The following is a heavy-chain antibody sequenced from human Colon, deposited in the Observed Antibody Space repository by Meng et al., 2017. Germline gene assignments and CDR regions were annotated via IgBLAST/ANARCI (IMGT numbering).Heavy chain of an antibody. CDR2: ISANSGNP. V-gene: IGHV7-4-1*02. D-gene: IGHD2-2*01. Sequence: QVQLVQSGSELKKPGASVKSSCKDSGYTLTKYDINWARQAPGQGLEWMGWISANSGNPMAAEGFTGRFVFSLDTSGSTAYLQISSLKADDTAVYYCARGGSRTSNLNFDYWGQGTLVTVSS. J-gene: IGHJ4*02. CDR3: ARGGSRTSNLNFDY. CDR1: GYTLTKYD.